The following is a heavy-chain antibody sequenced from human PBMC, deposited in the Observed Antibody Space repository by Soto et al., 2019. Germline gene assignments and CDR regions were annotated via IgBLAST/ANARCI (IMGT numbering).Heavy chain of an antibody. CDR3: ARRYGGTFDY. CDR2: IYYSGST. CDR1: GGSISSYY. J-gene: IGHJ4*02. Sequence: QVQLQESGPGLVKPSETLSLTCTVSGGSISSYYWSWIRQPPGKGLECIGYIYYSGSTNYNPSLKSRVTISVDTSKNQFSLKLSSVTAADTAVYYCARRYGGTFDYWGQGTLVTVSS. D-gene: IGHD2-15*01. V-gene: IGHV4-59*08.